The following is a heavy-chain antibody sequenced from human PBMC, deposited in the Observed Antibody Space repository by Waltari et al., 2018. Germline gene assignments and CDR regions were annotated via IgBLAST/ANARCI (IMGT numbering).Heavy chain of an antibody. CDR3: AIVFCYYYYYMDV. Sequence: QVQLQQWGAGLLKPSETLSLTCDVSGGSLRGYHWTWIRQPPGKGLEWIGELNDSGRTTNNPSPESRVTVSIDTANHQFSLRVRSVTAADTSVYYCAIVFCYYYYYMDVWGKATTATISS. V-gene: IGHV4-34*02. D-gene: IGHD3-3*01. J-gene: IGHJ6*03. CDR1: GGSLRGYH. CDR2: LNDSGRT.